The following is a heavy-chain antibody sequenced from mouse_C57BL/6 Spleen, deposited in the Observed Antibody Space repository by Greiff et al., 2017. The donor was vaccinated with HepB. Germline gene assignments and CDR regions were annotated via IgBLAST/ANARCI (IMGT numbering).Heavy chain of an antibody. V-gene: IGHV5-17*01. Sequence: EVKVEESGGGLVKPGGSLKLSCAASGFTFSDYGMHWVRQAPEKGLEWVAYISSGSSTIYYADTVKGRFTISRDNAKNTLFLQMTSLRSEDTAMYYCARNDYEAYWGQGTLVTVSA. CDR3: ARNDYEAY. CDR2: ISSGSSTI. J-gene: IGHJ3*01. CDR1: GFTFSDYG. D-gene: IGHD1-1*01.